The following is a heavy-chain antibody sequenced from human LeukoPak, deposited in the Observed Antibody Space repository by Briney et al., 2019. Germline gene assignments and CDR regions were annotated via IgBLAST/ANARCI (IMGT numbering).Heavy chain of an antibody. CDR3: ARSEADYVWGSYRYKGFDY. CDR2: ISSSGGST. J-gene: IGHJ4*02. CDR1: GFTFSDYY. V-gene: IGHV3-11*04. D-gene: IGHD3-16*02. Sequence: PGGSLRLSCAASGFTFSDYYMSWIRQAPGKGLEWVSGISSSGGSTYYADSVKGRFTISRDNSKNTLYLQMNSLRAEDTAVYYCARSEADYVWGSYRYKGFDYWGQGTLVTVSS.